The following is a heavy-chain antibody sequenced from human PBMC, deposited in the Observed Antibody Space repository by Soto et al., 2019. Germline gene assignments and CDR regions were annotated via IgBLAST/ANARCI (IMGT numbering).Heavy chain of an antibody. CDR1: GGSISSGDYY. D-gene: IGHD5-18*01. Sequence: QVQLQESGPGLVKPSQTLPLTCTVSGGSISSGDYYWSWIRQPPGKGLEWIGYIFYSGSTYYNPSLKSRVTISVDTSKNQFSLKLTSVTAADTAVYYCARWIQLWSPIGRHYRYGDVWGQGTTVTVSS. J-gene: IGHJ6*02. V-gene: IGHV4-30-4*01. CDR3: ARWIQLWSPIGRHYRYGDV. CDR2: IFYSGST.